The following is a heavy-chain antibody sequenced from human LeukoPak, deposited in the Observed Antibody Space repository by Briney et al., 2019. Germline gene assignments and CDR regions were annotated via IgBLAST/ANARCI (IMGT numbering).Heavy chain of an antibody. CDR1: GFTFSSDG. CDR3: AKDERWRRSDVNGGFDY. Sequence: GGSLRLSCAASGFTFSSDGIHWVRQAPGKGLEWVAFISYDGSTKYYADSVEGRFTISRDNSKNTLYVQMNSLRAEDTAVYYCAKDERWRRSDVNGGFDYWGQGALVTVSS. D-gene: IGHD1-1*01. CDR2: ISYDGSTK. V-gene: IGHV3-30*18. J-gene: IGHJ4*02.